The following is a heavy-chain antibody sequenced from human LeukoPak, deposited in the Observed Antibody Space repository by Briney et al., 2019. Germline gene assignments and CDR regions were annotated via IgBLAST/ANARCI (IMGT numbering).Heavy chain of an antibody. CDR2: IIPIFGTA. CDR1: GGTFSSYA. CDR3: ARHHYDILTGSEKYTLDY. D-gene: IGHD3-9*01. J-gene: IGHJ4*02. V-gene: IGHV1-69*06. Sequence: GASVKVSCKASGGTFSSYAISWVRQAPGQGLEWMGGIIPIFGTANYAQKFQGRVTITADKSTSTAYMELSSLRSEDTAVYYCARHHYDILTGSEKYTLDYWGQGTLVTVSS.